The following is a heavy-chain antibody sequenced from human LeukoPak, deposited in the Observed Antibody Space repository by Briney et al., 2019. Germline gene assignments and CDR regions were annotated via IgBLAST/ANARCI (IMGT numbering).Heavy chain of an antibody. J-gene: IGHJ4*02. V-gene: IGHV3-48*03. Sequence: GGSLRLSCAASGFTFNSYEVNWVRQAPGKGLEWLSFISSSGSIIYYADSMKGRFTISRDNAKNSLYLQMNSLRAEDTAVYYCARGQYTSDWYYFDYWGQGTQVTVSS. CDR1: GFTFNSYE. CDR3: ARGQYTSDWYYFDY. CDR2: ISSSGSII. D-gene: IGHD6-19*01.